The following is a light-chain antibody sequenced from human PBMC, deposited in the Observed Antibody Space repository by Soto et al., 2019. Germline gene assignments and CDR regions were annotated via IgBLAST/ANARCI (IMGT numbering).Light chain of an antibody. CDR3: QQYGSSPYT. V-gene: IGKV3-20*01. J-gene: IGKJ5*01. CDR1: QSLYFKY. Sequence: DIVLTQSPGTLSLSPGERATLSCRASQSLYFKYLAWYQQKSGQAPRLLVHGAISRAADIPDRFRGTDSETDFTLIIDGVKPEDSAVYYCQQYGSSPYTFGRGTRVEI. CDR2: GAI.